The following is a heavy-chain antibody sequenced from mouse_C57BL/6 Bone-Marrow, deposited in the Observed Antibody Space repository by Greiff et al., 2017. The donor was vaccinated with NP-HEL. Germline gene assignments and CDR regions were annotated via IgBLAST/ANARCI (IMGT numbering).Heavy chain of an antibody. CDR1: GFTFSSYA. CDR2: LSDGGSYT. V-gene: IGHV5-4*01. J-gene: IGHJ1*03. D-gene: IGHD1-1*01. CDR3: AREGFITTVVATEYFDV. Sequence: DVKLVESGGGLVKPGGSLKLSCAASGFTFSSYAMSWVRQTPEKRLEWVATLSDGGSYTYYPDNVKGRFTISRDNAKNNLYLQMSHLTSEDTAMYSCAREGFITTVVATEYFDVGGTGTTVTVSS.